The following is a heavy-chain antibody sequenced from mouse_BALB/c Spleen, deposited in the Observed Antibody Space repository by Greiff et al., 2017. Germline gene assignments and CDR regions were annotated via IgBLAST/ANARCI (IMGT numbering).Heavy chain of an antibody. D-gene: IGHD3-3*01. CDR3: ARIRRGYFDV. J-gene: IGHJ1*01. CDR2: ISSGGSYT. V-gene: IGHV5-9-4*01. CDR1: GFTFSSYA. Sequence: EVNVVESGGGLVKPGGSLKLSCAASGFTFSSYAMSWVRQSPEKRLEWVAEISSGGSYTYYPDTVTGRFTISRDNAKNTLYLEMSSLRSEDTAMYYCARIRRGYFDVWGAGTTVTVSS.